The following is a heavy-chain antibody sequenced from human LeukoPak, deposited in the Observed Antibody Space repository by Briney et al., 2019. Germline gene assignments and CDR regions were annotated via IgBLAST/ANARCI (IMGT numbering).Heavy chain of an antibody. V-gene: IGHV4-59*01. J-gene: IGHJ4*02. CDR2: IYYSGST. CDR3: ARVHIAAAGPYYFDY. Sequence: PSETLSLTCTVSGGSISSYYWSWIRQPPGKGLEWIGYIYYSGSTNYNPSLKSRVTISVDTSKNQFSLKLSSVTAADTAVYYCARVHIAAAGPYYFDYWGQGTLDTVSS. CDR1: GGSISSYY. D-gene: IGHD6-13*01.